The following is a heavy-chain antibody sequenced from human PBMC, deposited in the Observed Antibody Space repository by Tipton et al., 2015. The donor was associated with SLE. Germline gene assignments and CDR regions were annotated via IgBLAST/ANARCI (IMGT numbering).Heavy chain of an antibody. J-gene: IGHJ3*02. Sequence: LRLSCTVSGGSISSHYWSWIRQPPGKGLEWIGYIYNSGSGNYNPSLKSRVTISVDTSKNQFSLKLSSVSAADTAVYYCARSDCYDSSGYCSYAFDIWGQGTMVTVSS. D-gene: IGHD3-22*01. CDR2: IYNSGSG. CDR3: ARSDCYDSSGYCSYAFDI. CDR1: GGSISSHY. V-gene: IGHV4-59*11.